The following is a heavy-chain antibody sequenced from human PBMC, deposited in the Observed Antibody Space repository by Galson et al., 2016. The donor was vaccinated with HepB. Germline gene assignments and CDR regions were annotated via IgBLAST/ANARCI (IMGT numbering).Heavy chain of an antibody. Sequence: SLRLSCAASGFLFSDYGMHWVRQAPGKGLEWVAVVIYDDSRKYYADFVKGRFSISRDNSKSSLYLDMSSLRAEDTAVYYCVRDISSSHFDLWGRGTLVTVTS. J-gene: IGHJ2*01. CDR2: VIYDDSRK. D-gene: IGHD2-2*01. CDR1: GFLFSDYG. CDR3: VRDISSSHFDL. V-gene: IGHV3-33*01.